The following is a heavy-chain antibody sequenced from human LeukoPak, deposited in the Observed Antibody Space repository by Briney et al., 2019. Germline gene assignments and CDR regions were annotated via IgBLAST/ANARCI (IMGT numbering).Heavy chain of an antibody. CDR1: GFTFDDYA. Sequence: GRSLRLSCAASGFTFDDYAMHWVRQAPGKGLEWVSGISWNSGSIGYADSVKGRFTISRDNAKNSLYLQMNSLRAEDTALYYCAKDILGSLEMVFDYWGQGTLVTVSS. CDR2: ISWNSGSI. D-gene: IGHD3-10*01. V-gene: IGHV3-9*01. CDR3: AKDILGSLEMVFDY. J-gene: IGHJ4*02.